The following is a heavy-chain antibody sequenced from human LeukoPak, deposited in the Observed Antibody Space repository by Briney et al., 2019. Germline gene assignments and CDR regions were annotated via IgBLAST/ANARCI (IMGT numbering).Heavy chain of an antibody. V-gene: IGHV3-15*01. Sequence: GGSLGLSCAASGFTFSNAWMSWVRQAPGKGLEWVGRIKSETDGGTTDYAAPVKGRFTISRDDSKNTLYLQMNSLKTEDTAVYYCMDLGAEFDYWGQGTLVTVSS. D-gene: IGHD3/OR15-3a*01. CDR2: IKSETDGGTT. CDR1: GFTFSNAW. J-gene: IGHJ4*02. CDR3: MDLGAEFDY.